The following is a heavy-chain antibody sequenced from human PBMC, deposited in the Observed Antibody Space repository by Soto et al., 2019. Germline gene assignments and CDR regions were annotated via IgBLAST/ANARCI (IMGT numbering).Heavy chain of an antibody. V-gene: IGHV1-69*06. CDR3: ASPTREWLPPARDYYYGMDV. D-gene: IGHD3-3*01. CDR2: IIPIFGTA. Sequence: QVQLVQSGAEVKNPGSSVKVSCKASGGTFSSYAISWVRQAPGQGLEWMGGIIPIFGTANYAQKFQGRVTITADKATSKAYMELSSLRSEDTAVYYCASPTREWLPPARDYYYGMDVWGQGTTVTVSS. CDR1: GGTFSSYA. J-gene: IGHJ6*02.